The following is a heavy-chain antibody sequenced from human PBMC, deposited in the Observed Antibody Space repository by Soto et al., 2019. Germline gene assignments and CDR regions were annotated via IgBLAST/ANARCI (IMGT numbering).Heavy chain of an antibody. V-gene: IGHV3-21*01. CDR2: ISSSSSYI. CDR1: GFTFSSYS. Sequence: GGSLRLSCASSGFTFSSYSMNWVRQAPGKGLEWVSSISSSSSYIYYADSVKGRFTISRDNAKNSLYLQMNSLRAEDTAAYYCARDYAAVAGAPRYYYYGMDVWGQGTTVTVS. D-gene: IGHD6-19*01. CDR3: ARDYAAVAGAPRYYYYGMDV. J-gene: IGHJ6*02.